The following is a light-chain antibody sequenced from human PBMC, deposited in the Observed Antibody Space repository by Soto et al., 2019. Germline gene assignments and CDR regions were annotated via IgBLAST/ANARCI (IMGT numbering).Light chain of an antibody. CDR3: QKYNSALT. J-gene: IGKJ4*01. V-gene: IGKV1-27*01. CDR1: QGISNY. CDR2: AAS. Sequence: DIQMTQSPSSLSASVGDRVTITCRASQGISNYLAWYQQKPGKVPKLLIYAASTLQSGVTSRFSGSGSVTDFTLTISSLQPEDVATYYCQKYNSALTFGGGTKVEI.